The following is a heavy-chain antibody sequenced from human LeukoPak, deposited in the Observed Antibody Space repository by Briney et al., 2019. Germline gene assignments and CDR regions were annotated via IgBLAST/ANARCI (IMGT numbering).Heavy chain of an antibody. CDR2: IYYSGST. CDR3: ARAGNGGDYYYGMDV. V-gene: IGHV4-59*12. CDR1: GGSISSYY. Sequence: PSETLSLTCTVSGGSISSYYWSWIRQPPGKGLEWIGYIYYSGSTSYNPSLKSRVTISVDTSKNQFSLKLSSVTAADTAVYYCARAGNGGDYYYGMDVWGQGTTVTVSS. D-gene: IGHD2-8*01. J-gene: IGHJ6*02.